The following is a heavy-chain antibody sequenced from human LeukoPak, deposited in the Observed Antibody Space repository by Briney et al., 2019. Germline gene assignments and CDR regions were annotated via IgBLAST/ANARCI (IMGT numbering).Heavy chain of an antibody. V-gene: IGHV3-23*01. Sequence: GGSLRLSCAASGFTFSSYAMSWVRRAPGKGLEWVSSISDTAAGTHYGDSVKGRFTISRDNSKNTLYLQMSSLRVEDTAVYYCATGVTYSSGSGNFYKRGFDCWGQGTLATVSS. CDR2: ISDTAAGT. J-gene: IGHJ4*02. CDR1: GFTFSSYA. CDR3: ATGVTYSSGSGNFYKRGFDC. D-gene: IGHD3-10*01.